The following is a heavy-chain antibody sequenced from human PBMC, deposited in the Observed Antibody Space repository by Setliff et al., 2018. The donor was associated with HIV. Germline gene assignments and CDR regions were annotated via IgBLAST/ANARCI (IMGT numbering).Heavy chain of an antibody. D-gene: IGHD2-2*01. V-gene: IGHV4-39*07. CDR2: IYYSGSA. CDR1: GGSISSNIYF. Sequence: SETLSLTCTVSGGSISSNIYFWGWIRQPPGKGLEWIGSIYYSGSAYYNSSLRSRVTMSVDTSKNQFSLNLSSVTAADTAVYYCAREGSSTSPIPLWGQGILVTVS. CDR3: AREGSSTSPIPL. J-gene: IGHJ4*02.